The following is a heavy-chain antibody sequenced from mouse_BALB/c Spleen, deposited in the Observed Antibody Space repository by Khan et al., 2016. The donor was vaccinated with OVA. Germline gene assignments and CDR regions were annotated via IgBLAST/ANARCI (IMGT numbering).Heavy chain of an antibody. CDR2: IYYSGTV. J-gene: IGHJ1*01. V-gene: IGHV3-5*02. D-gene: IGHD1-1*01. Sequence: VQLKQSGPGLVKPSQTVSLTCTVTGISITSGNYRWSWIRQFPGNKLEWIGNIYYSGTVTYNPSLPRRPTITRDTSKNQFFLEMNSLTAEDTATYYCARYYGSLYWCFDVWGAGTTVTVSS. CDR3: ARYYGSLYWCFDV. CDR1: GISITSGNYR.